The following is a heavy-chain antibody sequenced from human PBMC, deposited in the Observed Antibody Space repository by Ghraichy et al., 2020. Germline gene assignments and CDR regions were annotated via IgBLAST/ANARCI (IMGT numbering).Heavy chain of an antibody. CDR2: IPGPGSST. Sequence: GALRLSCAASGFTFSSHAMTWVRQAPGKGLEWVSTIPGPGSSTYYTDSVKGRFTISRDNSKNTLYLEMNSLRAEDTAVYYCAKRKDCWGQGTLVTVSS. J-gene: IGHJ4*02. V-gene: IGHV3-23*01. CDR3: AKRKDC. CDR1: GFTFSSHA.